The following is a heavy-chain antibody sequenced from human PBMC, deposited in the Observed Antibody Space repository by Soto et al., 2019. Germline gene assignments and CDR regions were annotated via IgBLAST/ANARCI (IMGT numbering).Heavy chain of an antibody. CDR3: AKSRQYGSVSYRVNFDY. CDR2: ISGSGGST. J-gene: IGHJ4*02. V-gene: IGHV3-23*01. CDR1: GFTFSSYA. Sequence: EVQLLESGGGLVQPGGSLRLSCAASGFTFSSYAMSLVRQAPGKGLEWVSAISGSGGSTYNADSVKGRFTISRDNSKNTLYLQMNSLRGEDTAVYYCAKSRQYGSVSYRVNFDYWGQGTLVTVSS. D-gene: IGHD3-10*01.